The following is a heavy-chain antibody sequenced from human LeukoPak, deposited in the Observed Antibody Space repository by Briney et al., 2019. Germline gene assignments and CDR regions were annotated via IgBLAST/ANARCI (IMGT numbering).Heavy chain of an antibody. V-gene: IGHV3-30-3*01. D-gene: IGHD3-22*01. J-gene: IGHJ4*02. CDR3: AREASTYYYDSSGPDY. Sequence: PGGSLRLSCAASGFTFSSYAMHWVRQAPGNGLEWVAVISYDGSNKYYADSVKGRFTISRDNSKNTLYLQMNSLRAEDTAVYYCAREASTYYYDSSGPDYWGQGTLVTVSS. CDR1: GFTFSSYA. CDR2: ISYDGSNK.